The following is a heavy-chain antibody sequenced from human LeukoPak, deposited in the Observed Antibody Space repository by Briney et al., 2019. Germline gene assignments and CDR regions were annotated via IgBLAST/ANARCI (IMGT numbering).Heavy chain of an antibody. CDR2: INHSGST. CDR1: GGSFSGYY. J-gene: IGHJ6*03. D-gene: IGHD3-9*01. V-gene: IGHV4-34*01. Sequence: KPSETLSLTCAVYGGSFSGYYWSWIRQPPGKGLEWIGEINHSGSTNYNPSLKSRVTISVDTSKNQFSLKLSSVTAADTAVYYCARASSYYDIFTGPLAVGYMDVWGKGTTVTVSS. CDR3: ARASSYYDIFTGPLAVGYMDV.